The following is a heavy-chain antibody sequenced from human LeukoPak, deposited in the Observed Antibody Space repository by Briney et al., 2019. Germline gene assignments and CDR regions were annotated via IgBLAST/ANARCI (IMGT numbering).Heavy chain of an antibody. CDR1: GYTFTGYY. CDR2: INPNSGGT. CDR3: ATFNYGSGSSLTY. Sequence: PRASVKVSCKASGYTFTGYYMHWVRQAPGQGLEWMGRINPNSGGTNYAQKFQVRVTMTRDTSISTAYMELSRLRSDDTAVYYCATFNYGSGSSLTYWGQGTLVTVYS. J-gene: IGHJ4*02. D-gene: IGHD3-10*01. V-gene: IGHV1-2*06.